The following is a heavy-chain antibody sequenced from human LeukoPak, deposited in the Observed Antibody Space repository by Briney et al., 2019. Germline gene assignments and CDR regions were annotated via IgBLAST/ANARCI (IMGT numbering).Heavy chain of an antibody. Sequence: GGSLRLSCAASGFTFSSYSMNWVRQAPGKGLEWVSSISSSSSYIYYADSVKGRFTISRDNAKNPLYLQMNSLRAEDTAVYYWARSHFNRGVFNIWGQGKMVTVSS. CDR3: ARSHFNRGVFNI. V-gene: IGHV3-21*01. D-gene: IGHD2/OR15-2a*01. CDR1: GFTFSSYS. CDR2: ISSSSSYI. J-gene: IGHJ3*02.